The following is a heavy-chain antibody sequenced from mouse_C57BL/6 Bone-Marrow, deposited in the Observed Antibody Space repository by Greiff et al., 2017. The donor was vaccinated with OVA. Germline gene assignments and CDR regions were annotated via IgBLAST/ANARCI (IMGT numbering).Heavy chain of an antibody. D-gene: IGHD1-1*01. CDR2: INPNYGTT. Sequence: VHVKQSGPELVKPGASVKISCKASGYSFTDYNMNWVKQSNGKSLEWIGVINPNYGTTSYNQKFKGKATLTVDQSSSTAYMQLNSLTSEDSAVYYCARGATVVAHWYFDVWGTGTTVTVSS. V-gene: IGHV1-39*01. J-gene: IGHJ1*03. CDR1: GYSFTDYN. CDR3: ARGATVVAHWYFDV.